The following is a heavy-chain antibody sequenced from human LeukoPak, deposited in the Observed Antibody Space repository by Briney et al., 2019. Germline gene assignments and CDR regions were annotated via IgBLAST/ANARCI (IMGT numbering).Heavy chain of an antibody. J-gene: IGHJ4*02. CDR3: AKVGGGRSYYDILTLLGNFDY. V-gene: IGHV3-23*01. CDR1: GFTFSNYG. D-gene: IGHD3-9*01. CDR2: ISASGKTT. Sequence: GGSLRLSCAASGFTFSNYGMAWVRQAPGQGLEWVSVISASGKTTNYADSVKGRFTISRDNSKNTLYLQMNSLRAEDTAVYYCAKVGGGRSYYDILTLLGNFDYWGQGTLVTVSS.